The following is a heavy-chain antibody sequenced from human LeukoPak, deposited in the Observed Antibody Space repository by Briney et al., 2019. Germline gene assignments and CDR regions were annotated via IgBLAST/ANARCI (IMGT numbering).Heavy chain of an antibody. Sequence: SETLSLTCSVYGDSISTYYWSWIRQPPGKGLEWIGYVYYSGSTNYNPSLRSRVTISVDTSKNQFSLKLTSVTAADTAVYYCARRLAVTGRYYFDYWGPGTLVTVSS. CDR2: VYYSGST. CDR3: ARRLAVTGRYYFDY. J-gene: IGHJ4*02. D-gene: IGHD6-19*01. V-gene: IGHV4-59*08. CDR1: GDSISTYY.